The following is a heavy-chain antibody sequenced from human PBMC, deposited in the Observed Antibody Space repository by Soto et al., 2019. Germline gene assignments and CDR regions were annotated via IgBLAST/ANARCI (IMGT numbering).Heavy chain of an antibody. Sequence: GGSLRLSCAASGFTFSSYAMSWVRQAPVKGLEWVSAISGSGGSTYYADSVKGRFTISRDNSKNTLYLQMNSLRAEDTAVYYCAKGGRGSGSYHAFDIWGQGTMVTVSS. CDR1: GFTFSSYA. CDR2: ISGSGGST. V-gene: IGHV3-23*01. CDR3: AKGGRGSGSYHAFDI. D-gene: IGHD1-26*01. J-gene: IGHJ3*02.